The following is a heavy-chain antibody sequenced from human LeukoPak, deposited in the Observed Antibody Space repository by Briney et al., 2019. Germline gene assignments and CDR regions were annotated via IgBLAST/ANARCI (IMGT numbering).Heavy chain of an antibody. CDR2: INQDGSVK. CDR3: ARDPGFSSFDY. Sequence: GGSLRLSCGASGFTFSDYWVTWVRQTPGKGLEFVANINQDGSVKNYVDSVKGRFTISRDNAKNSLFLQMSSLRVDDTAIYYCARDPGFSSFDYWGQGTLVTVSS. V-gene: IGHV3-7*01. D-gene: IGHD6-13*01. CDR1: GFTFSDYW. J-gene: IGHJ4*02.